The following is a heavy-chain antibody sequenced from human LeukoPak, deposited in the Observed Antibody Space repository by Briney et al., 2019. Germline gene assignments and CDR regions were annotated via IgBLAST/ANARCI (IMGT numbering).Heavy chain of an antibody. J-gene: IGHJ4*02. Sequence: GGSLRLSCAASGFTFSSYAMSWVRQAPGKGLEWVSAISGSGGSTYYADSVKGRFTISRDNSKNTLYLQMHSLRAEDTAVYYCAKGGPDDYVWGSYRSPQDYWGQGTLVTVSS. CDR3: AKGGPDDYVWGSYRSPQDY. V-gene: IGHV3-23*01. CDR1: GFTFSSYA. D-gene: IGHD3-16*02. CDR2: ISGSGGST.